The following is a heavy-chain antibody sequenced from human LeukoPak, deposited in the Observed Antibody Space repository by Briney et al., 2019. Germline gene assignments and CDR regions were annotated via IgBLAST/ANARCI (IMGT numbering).Heavy chain of an antibody. CDR3: ARDVWFDP. CDR1: GFTLSSHE. Sequence: GGSLRLSCAASGFTLSSHEMNWVRQPPGKGLEWVSYISSGGSTIYYADSVKGRFTVSRDNATNSLYLQMNSLRAEDTALYYCARDVWFDPWGQGTLVTVSS. CDR2: ISSGGSTI. J-gene: IGHJ5*02. V-gene: IGHV3-48*03.